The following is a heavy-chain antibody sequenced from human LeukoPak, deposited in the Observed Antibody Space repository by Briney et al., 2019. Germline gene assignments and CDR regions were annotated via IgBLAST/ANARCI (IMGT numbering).Heavy chain of an antibody. V-gene: IGHV1-3*01. D-gene: IGHD3-10*01. CDR3: ARDLTYYYCSGSLTGGDY. CDR2: INAGNGNT. J-gene: IGHJ4*02. CDR1: GYTFTSYA. Sequence: ASVKVSCKASGYTFTSYAMHWVSQARGQRLEWMGWINAGNGNTKYSQKFQGRVTITRDTSASTAYMELSSLRSEDTAVYYCARDLTYYYCSGSLTGGDYWGQGTLVTVSS.